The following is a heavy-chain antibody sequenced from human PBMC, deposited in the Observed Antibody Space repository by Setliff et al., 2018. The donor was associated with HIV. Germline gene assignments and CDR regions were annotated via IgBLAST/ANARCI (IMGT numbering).Heavy chain of an antibody. D-gene: IGHD2-21*02. CDR1: GGTLSNYA. J-gene: IGHJ4*02. CDR3: ASPTAIPH. V-gene: IGHV1-69*10. CDR2: IIPFVNIA. Sequence: ASVKVSCKASGGTLSNYAISWVRQAPGQGLEWVGGIIPFVNIANYAQKFQGRVTITRDTSASTAYMELSSLRPEDTAVYYCASPTAIPHWGQGTLVTVSS.